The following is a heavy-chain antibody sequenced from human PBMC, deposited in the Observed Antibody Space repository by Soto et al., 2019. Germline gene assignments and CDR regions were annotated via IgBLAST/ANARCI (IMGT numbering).Heavy chain of an antibody. V-gene: IGHV1-18*04. J-gene: IGHJ6*02. CDR2: ISAYNGNT. CDR1: GYTFASYG. D-gene: IGHD3-3*01. CDR3: ARVRDFWGGFRLDV. Sequence: GASVKVSCKASGYTFASYGISWVRQAPGQGLEWMGWISAYNGNTNYAQKLQGRVTMTTDTSTSTAYMELRSLRSDDTAVYYCARVRDFWGGFRLDVWGQGTTVTVSS.